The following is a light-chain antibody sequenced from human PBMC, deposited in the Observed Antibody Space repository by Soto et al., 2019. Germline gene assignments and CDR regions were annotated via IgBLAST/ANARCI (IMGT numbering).Light chain of an antibody. CDR1: QSVSSGY. J-gene: IGKJ1*01. CDR3: QHYGNSPT. CDR2: GAS. V-gene: IGKV3-20*01. Sequence: EIVLTQSPGTLSLSPGDGATLSCRASQSVSSGYLAWYQQKPGHAPRLLIYGASRRAGGIPDRFSGSGSETDFTLSISRLEPEDFAVYWCQHYGNSPTFGQGTRVQIK.